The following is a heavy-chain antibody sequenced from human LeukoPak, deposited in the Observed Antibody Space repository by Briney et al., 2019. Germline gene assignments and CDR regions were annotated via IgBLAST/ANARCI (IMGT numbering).Heavy chain of an antibody. Sequence: ASVRVSCKVSGYTLTELSMHWGRQAPGKGRERIGGFYTRDSETIYKQKFEGRVRITEDTSTDTAYMELSSLRSEDTAVYYCATVSSVAGFDYWGQGTLVTVSS. J-gene: IGHJ4*02. CDR2: FYTRDSET. CDR3: ATVSSVAGFDY. V-gene: IGHV1-24*01. CDR1: GYTLTELS. D-gene: IGHD6-19*01.